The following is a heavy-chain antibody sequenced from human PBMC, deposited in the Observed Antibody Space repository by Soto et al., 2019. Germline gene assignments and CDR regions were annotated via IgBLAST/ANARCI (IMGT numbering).Heavy chain of an antibody. CDR2: ISSSGSTI. CDR3: ARGLYDYVWGSDPPHFDY. J-gene: IGHJ4*02. D-gene: IGHD3-16*02. Sequence: PGGSLRLSCAASGFTFSDYYMSWIRQAPGKGLEWVSYISSSGSTIYYADSVKGRFTISRDNAKNSLYLQMNSLRAEDTAVYYCARGLYDYVWGSDPPHFDYWGQGTLVTVSS. CDR1: GFTFSDYY. V-gene: IGHV3-11*01.